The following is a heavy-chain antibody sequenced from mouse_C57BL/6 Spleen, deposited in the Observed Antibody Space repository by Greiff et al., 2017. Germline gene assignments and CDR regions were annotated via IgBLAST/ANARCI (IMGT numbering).Heavy chain of an antibody. J-gene: IGHJ2*01. CDR3: ARNDYDGEYYFDY. CDR1: GYTFTSYW. V-gene: IGHV1-7*01. Sequence: QVQLQQSGAELAKPGASVKLSCKASGYTFTSYWMHWVKQRPGQGLEWIGYINPSSGYTKYNQKFKDKATLTADKSSSTAYMQLSSLTYEDSSVYYCARNDYDGEYYFDYWGQGTTLTVSS. CDR2: INPSSGYT. D-gene: IGHD2-4*01.